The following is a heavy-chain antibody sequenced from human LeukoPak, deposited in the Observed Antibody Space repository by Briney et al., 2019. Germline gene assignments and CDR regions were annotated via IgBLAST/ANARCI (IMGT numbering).Heavy chain of an antibody. V-gene: IGHV1-69*06. CDR1: GGTFSSYD. CDR3: ASPGDGYNFDFDY. Sequence: SVKVSCKASGGTFSSYDISWVRQAPGQGLEWMGGIMPMFGKANYAQKFQGRVTTTADKATSTAYMELSSLRPEDTAVYYCASPGDGYNFDFDYWGQGTLVTVSS. D-gene: IGHD5-24*01. J-gene: IGHJ4*02. CDR2: IMPMFGKA.